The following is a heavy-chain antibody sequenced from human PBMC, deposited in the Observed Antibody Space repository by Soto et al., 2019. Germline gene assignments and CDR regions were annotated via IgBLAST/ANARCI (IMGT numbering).Heavy chain of an antibody. Sequence: GGSLRLSCAASGFTFSSYWMSWVRQAPGKGLEWVANIKQDGSGKYYVDSVKGRFTISRDNAKNSLYLQMNSLRAEDTAVYYCARDIGYSSSWYQAFDIWGQGTMVTVSS. V-gene: IGHV3-7*01. D-gene: IGHD6-13*01. CDR1: GFTFSSYW. J-gene: IGHJ3*02. CDR2: IKQDGSGK. CDR3: ARDIGYSSSWYQAFDI.